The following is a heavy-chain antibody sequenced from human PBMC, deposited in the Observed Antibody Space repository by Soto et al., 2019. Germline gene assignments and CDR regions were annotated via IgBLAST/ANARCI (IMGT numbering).Heavy chain of an antibody. CDR2: FYYSVST. V-gene: IGHV4-39*01. D-gene: IGHD1-26*01. J-gene: IGHJ5*02. CDR1: GDYITASYSH. CDR3: AKLVRDAVLRSDLDL. Sequence: QLQLRESGPGLVMPSESLSLTFPVSGDYITASYSHWAWLRQPPGLGLEWFGNFYYSVSTSQNPPLRSRITISGETSSNKFSPKLRSVTAADSVVYSCAKLVRDAVLRSDLDLWGQVTLVTVSS.